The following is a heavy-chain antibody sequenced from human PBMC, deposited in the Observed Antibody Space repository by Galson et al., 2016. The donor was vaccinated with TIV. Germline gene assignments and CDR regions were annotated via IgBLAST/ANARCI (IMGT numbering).Heavy chain of an antibody. CDR2: IHTNGIT. Sequence: TLSLTCTVSGGSISSGNYCWSWIRQPAGKGLEWIGRIHTNGITNYNPSLKNRVTLSADTSENQFSLKLESVTAADTAVYYCARVPPAGHHWYFDLWGRGTLVTVSS. CDR3: ARVPPAGHHWYFDL. V-gene: IGHV4-61*02. J-gene: IGHJ2*01. CDR1: GGSISSGNYC. D-gene: IGHD2-15*01.